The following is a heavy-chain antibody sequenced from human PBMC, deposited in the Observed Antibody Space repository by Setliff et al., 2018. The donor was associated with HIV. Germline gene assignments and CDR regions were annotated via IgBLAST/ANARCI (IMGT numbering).Heavy chain of an antibody. CDR2: IYFSGST. D-gene: IGHD3-10*01. Sequence: PSETLSLTCAVSFYSISSSGYYWNWIRQPAGKGLEWIGRIYFSGSTNYNPSLKSRVTISVDTSKNQFSLKMRSVTAADTAVYYCATSPAGEILGSRPFYFDYWGQGTLVTVSS. CDR3: ATSPAGEILGSRPFYFDY. J-gene: IGHJ4*02. CDR1: FYSISSSGYY. V-gene: IGHV4-61*02.